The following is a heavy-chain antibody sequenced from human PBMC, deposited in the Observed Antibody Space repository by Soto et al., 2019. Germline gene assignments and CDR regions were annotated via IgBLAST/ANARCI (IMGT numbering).Heavy chain of an antibody. V-gene: IGHV4-31*03. Sequence: QVQLQESGPGLVKPSQTLSLTCTVSGGSLSSGSYYWSWIRQHPGKGLEWIGYMYYTGRTYYNPSLTSRVIISGDTSKNQFSLNMTSVTAADTAVYSCARRRAFSSWDSGADAFDIWGQGTMVTFSS. CDR2: MYYTGRT. CDR3: ARRRAFSSWDSGADAFDI. CDR1: GGSLSSGSYY. D-gene: IGHD6-13*01. J-gene: IGHJ3*02.